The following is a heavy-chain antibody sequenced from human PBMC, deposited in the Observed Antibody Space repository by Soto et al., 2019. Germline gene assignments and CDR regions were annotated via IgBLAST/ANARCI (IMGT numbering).Heavy chain of an antibody. CDR1: GFTLRNYA. V-gene: IGHV3-23*01. Sequence: GGSLRLSCEASGFTLRNYAMTWVRQAPGKGLGWVSLISANDVGTYYAESVKTRFTISTGQSRNTVYLQMDSLRADDTAIYYCAKAKNDYNWDNRPPFDYWGQGTLVTVSS. CDR2: ISANDVGT. J-gene: IGHJ4*02. D-gene: IGHD1-20*01. CDR3: AKAKNDYNWDNRPPFDY.